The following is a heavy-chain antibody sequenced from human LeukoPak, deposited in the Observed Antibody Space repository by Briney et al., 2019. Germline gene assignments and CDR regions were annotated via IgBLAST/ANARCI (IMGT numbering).Heavy chain of an antibody. D-gene: IGHD3-10*02. CDR2: ISEDGRNK. V-gene: IGHV3-7*01. CDR1: GLTFRNYW. J-gene: IGHJ4*02. CDR3: VSWSGKYYVTSEIPANS. Sequence: GGSLRLSCAASGLTFRNYWMSWIRQAPGKGLEWAAHISEDGRNKYYVDSVKGRFTISRDNAKNSLYLQMSSLRVEDTAVYYCVSWSGKYYVTSEIPANSWGQGTLVTVSS.